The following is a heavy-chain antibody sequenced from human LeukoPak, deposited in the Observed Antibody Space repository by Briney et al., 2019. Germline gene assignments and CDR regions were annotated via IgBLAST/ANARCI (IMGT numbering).Heavy chain of an antibody. CDR3: ARATYSSSWYPPWYFDL. CDR2: IYYSVGA. D-gene: IGHD6-13*01. J-gene: IGHJ2*01. V-gene: IGHV4-59*01. CDR1: GGAISSDN. Sequence: PQTLCLTCAVSGGAISSDNRSSIPQPPRKRLGCIVGIYYSVGANYNTSLKSRVTISVDTSKNTFSLKLSSVTAADTAVYYCARATYSSSWYPPWYFDLWGRGTLVTVSS.